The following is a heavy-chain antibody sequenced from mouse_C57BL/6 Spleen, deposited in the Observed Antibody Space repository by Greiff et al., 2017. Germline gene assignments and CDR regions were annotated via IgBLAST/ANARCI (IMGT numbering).Heavy chain of an antibody. CDR1: GYSFTGYY. Sequence: VQLQQSGPELVKPGASVKISCKASGYSFTGYYMNWVKQSPEKSLEWIGEINPSTGGTTYNQKFKAKATLTVDKSSNTAYMQLKSLTSEDSAVYYCARYGTTVVAHYYAMDYWGQGTSVTVSS. D-gene: IGHD1-1*01. CDR3: ARYGTTVVAHYYAMDY. CDR2: INPSTGGT. J-gene: IGHJ4*01. V-gene: IGHV1-42*01.